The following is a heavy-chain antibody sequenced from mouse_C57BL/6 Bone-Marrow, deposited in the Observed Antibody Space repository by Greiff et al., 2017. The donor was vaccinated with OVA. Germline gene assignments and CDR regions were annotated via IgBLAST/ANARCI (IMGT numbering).Heavy chain of an antibody. D-gene: IGHD1-1*01. CDR1: GFSLTSYG. Sequence: VQLQQSGPGLVQPSQSLSITCTVSGFSLTSYGVHWVRQSPGKGLEWLGVIWSGGSTDYNAAFISRLSISKDNSKSQVFFKMNSLQADDTAIYYCARFIYYYGSSSPFYAMDYWGQGTSVTVSS. CDR3: ARFIYYYGSSSPFYAMDY. J-gene: IGHJ4*01. V-gene: IGHV2-2*01. CDR2: IWSGGST.